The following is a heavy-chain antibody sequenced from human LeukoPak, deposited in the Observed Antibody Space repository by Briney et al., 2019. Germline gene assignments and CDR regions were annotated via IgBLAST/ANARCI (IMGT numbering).Heavy chain of an antibody. Sequence: GGSLRLSCAASGFTFDDYGMSWVRQAPGKGLEWVSSISSSSSYIYYADSVKGRFTISRDNAKNSLYLQMNSLRAEDTAVYYCARDQGYYDSSGYSPGADYWGQGTLVTVSS. V-gene: IGHV3-21*01. CDR2: ISSSSSYI. CDR1: GFTFDDYG. D-gene: IGHD3-22*01. J-gene: IGHJ4*02. CDR3: ARDQGYYDSSGYSPGADY.